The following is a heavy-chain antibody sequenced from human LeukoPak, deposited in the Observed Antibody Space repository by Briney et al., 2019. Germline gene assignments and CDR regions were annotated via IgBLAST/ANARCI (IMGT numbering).Heavy chain of an antibody. D-gene: IGHD1-26*01. V-gene: IGHV3-20*04. CDR3: ARDSGSYGGLSGAFDI. CDR1: GFTLDDYG. CDR2: INWSGGST. J-gene: IGHJ3*02. Sequence: GGSLRLSCAASGFTLDDYGMSWVRQAPGKGLEWVSGINWSGGSTGYADSVKGRFTISRDNAKNSLYLQMNSLRAEDTALYYCARDSGSYGGLSGAFDIWGQGTMVTVSS.